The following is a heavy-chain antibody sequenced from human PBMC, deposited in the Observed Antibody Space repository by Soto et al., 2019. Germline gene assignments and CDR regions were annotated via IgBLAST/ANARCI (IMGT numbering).Heavy chain of an antibody. Sequence: QVQLVQSGAEVKKPGASVKVSCKASGYTFTSYDINWVRQATGQGLEWMGWMNPNSGNTGYAQKFQGRVTMTRNTSISTAYMELSSMRSEDTAVYYCAGRVYSSSWYYYYYYGMDVWGQGTTVTVSS. CDR2: MNPNSGNT. CDR3: AGRVYSSSWYYYYYYGMDV. CDR1: GYTFTSYD. V-gene: IGHV1-8*01. D-gene: IGHD6-13*01. J-gene: IGHJ6*02.